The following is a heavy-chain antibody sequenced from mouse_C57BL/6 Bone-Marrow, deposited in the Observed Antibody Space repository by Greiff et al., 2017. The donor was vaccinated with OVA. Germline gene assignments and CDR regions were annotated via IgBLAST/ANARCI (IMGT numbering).Heavy chain of an antibody. Sequence: QVQLQQSGPGILQPSQTLSLTCSFSGFSLSTFGMGVGWIRQPSGKGLEWLAHIWWYDDKYYNPALKRRLTISKATYNNQVFLKIANVDTADTATYYCARIGDRITTVSPGYFDVWGTGTTVTVSS. CDR2: IWWYDDK. V-gene: IGHV8-8*01. D-gene: IGHD1-1*01. CDR1: GFSLSTFGMG. J-gene: IGHJ1*03. CDR3: ARIGDRITTVSPGYFDV.